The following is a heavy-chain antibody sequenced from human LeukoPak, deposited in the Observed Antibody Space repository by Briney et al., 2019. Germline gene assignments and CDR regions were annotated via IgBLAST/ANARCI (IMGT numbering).Heavy chain of an antibody. CDR1: GYTFTSYY. V-gene: IGHV1-46*01. CDR2: INPSGGST. Sequence: GASVKVSCKASGYTFTSYYMHWVRQTPGQGLEWMGIINPSGGSTSYAQKFQGRVTMTRDTSTSTVYMGLSSLRSEDTAVYYCARGEVPTYYYDSSGYWIFDYWGQGTLVTVSS. J-gene: IGHJ4*02. D-gene: IGHD3-22*01. CDR3: ARGEVPTYYYDSSGYWIFDY.